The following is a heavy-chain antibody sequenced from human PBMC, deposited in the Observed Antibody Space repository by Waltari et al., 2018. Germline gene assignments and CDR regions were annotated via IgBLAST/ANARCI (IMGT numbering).Heavy chain of an antibody. CDR1: GFTFSSYS. D-gene: IGHD3-10*01. V-gene: IGHV3-48*01. Sequence: EVQLVESGGGLVQPGGSLRLSCAASGFTFSSYSMNWVRQAPGKGLEGVSYISSSSSTIYYADSVKGRFTISRDNAKNSLYLQMNSLRAEDTAVYYCARDAYVRGKYGSGSYPPDYWGQGTLVTVSS. CDR2: ISSSSSTI. CDR3: ARDAYVRGKYGSGSYPPDY. J-gene: IGHJ4*02.